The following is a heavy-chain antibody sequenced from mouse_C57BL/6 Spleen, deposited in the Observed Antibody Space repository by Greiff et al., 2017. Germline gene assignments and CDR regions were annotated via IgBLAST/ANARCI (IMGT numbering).Heavy chain of an antibody. CDR1: GYSIPSGYY. Sequence: EVQLVESGPGLVKPSQSLSLTCSVTGYSIPSGYYWNWIRQFPGNKLEWMGYISYDGSNNYNPSLKNRISITRDTSKNQFCLKLNSVTTEDTATYDCASRDYYGSSPDYWGQGTTLTVSS. CDR2: ISYDGSN. J-gene: IGHJ2*01. D-gene: IGHD1-1*01. CDR3: ASRDYYGSSPDY. V-gene: IGHV3-6*01.